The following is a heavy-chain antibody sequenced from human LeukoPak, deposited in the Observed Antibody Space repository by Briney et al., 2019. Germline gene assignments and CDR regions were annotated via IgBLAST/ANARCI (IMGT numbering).Heavy chain of an antibody. D-gene: IGHD6-13*01. V-gene: IGHV1-46*01. CDR2: INPSGGST. J-gene: IGHJ5*02. CDR3: AREGIATAGTGNWFDP. CDR1: GYTFTSYY. Sequence: GASVKVSCKASGYTFTSYYMHWVRQAPGQGLEWMGIINPSGGSTSYAQKFQGRVTMTRDMSTSTVYMELSSLRSEDTAVYYCAREGIATAGTGNWFDPWGQGTLVTVSS.